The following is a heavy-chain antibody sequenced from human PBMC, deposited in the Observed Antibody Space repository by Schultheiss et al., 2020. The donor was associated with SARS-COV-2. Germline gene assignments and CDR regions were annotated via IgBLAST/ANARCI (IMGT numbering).Heavy chain of an antibody. Sequence: GGSLRLSCAASGFTFSSYDMHWVRQATGKGLEWVSAIGTAGDTYYPGSVKGRFTISRENAKNSLYLQMNSLRAEDTAVYYCARLYNWNDVPYYYYYMDVWGKGTTVTVSS. V-gene: IGHV3-13*01. CDR1: GFTFSSYD. J-gene: IGHJ6*03. CDR2: IGTAGDT. D-gene: IGHD1-20*01. CDR3: ARLYNWNDVPYYYYYMDV.